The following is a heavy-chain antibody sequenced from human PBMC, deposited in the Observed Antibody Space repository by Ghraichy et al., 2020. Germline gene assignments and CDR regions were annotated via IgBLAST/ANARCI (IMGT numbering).Heavy chain of an antibody. CDR3: AKETAIRQTGTTPRYFDY. J-gene: IGHJ4*02. CDR2: ISGSGGST. CDR1: GFTFSSYA. Sequence: GGSLRLSCAASGFTFSSYAMSWVRQAPGKGLEWVSAISGSGGSTYYADSVKGRFTISRDNSKNTLYLQMNSLRAEDTAVYYCAKETAIRQTGTTPRYFDYWGQGTLVTVSS. V-gene: IGHV3-23*01. D-gene: IGHD1-7*01.